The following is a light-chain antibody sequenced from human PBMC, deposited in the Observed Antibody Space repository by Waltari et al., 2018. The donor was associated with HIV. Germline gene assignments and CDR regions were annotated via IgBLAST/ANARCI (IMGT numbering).Light chain of an antibody. Sequence: QSALTQPRSVSGSPGQSVTISCTGTSSDVGGYTYVSCYQQLPGKAPKLMIYELTERPSGVPDRFSGSKAGNTASLTISGLQAEDEADYYCCSFAGSYTWLFGGGTKLTVL. CDR2: ELT. V-gene: IGLV2-11*01. CDR3: CSFAGSYTWL. J-gene: IGLJ2*01. CDR1: SSDVGGYTY.